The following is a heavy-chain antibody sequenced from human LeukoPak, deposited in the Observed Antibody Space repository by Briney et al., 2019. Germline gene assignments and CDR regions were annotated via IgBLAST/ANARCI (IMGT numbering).Heavy chain of an antibody. CDR2: INHSGST. V-gene: IGHV4-34*01. J-gene: IGHJ4*02. CDR1: GGSFSGYY. D-gene: IGHD1-26*01. Sequence: SETLSLTCAVYGGSFSGYYWSWIRQPPGKGLEWIGEINHSGSTNYNPSLKSRVTISVDTPKNQFSLKLSSVTAADTAVYYCARGELLTPGDYWGRGTLVTVSS. CDR3: ARGELLTPGDY.